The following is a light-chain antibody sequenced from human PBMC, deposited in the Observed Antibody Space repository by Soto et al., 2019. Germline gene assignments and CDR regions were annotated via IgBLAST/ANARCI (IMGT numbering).Light chain of an antibody. J-gene: IGLJ2*01. CDR2: EVS. V-gene: IGLV2-14*01. Sequence: QSALTQPASVSGSPGQSITISCTGTSSDVGGYNYVSWYQHHPGKAPKLMIYEVSNRPSGVSNRFSGSKSGNTASLTISGRQAEDEAEYYCSSYTSSSTVVFGGGTKLTGL. CDR1: SSDVGGYNY. CDR3: SSYTSSSTVV.